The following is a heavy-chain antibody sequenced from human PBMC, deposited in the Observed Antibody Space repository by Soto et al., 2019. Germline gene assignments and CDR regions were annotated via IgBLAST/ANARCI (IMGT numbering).Heavy chain of an antibody. Sequence: EVQLLESGGGLVQPGGSLRLSCAASGFTFSSYAMSWVRQAPGKGLEWVSAISGSGGSTYYADSVKSRFTISRDKSKKTLYRQMNSLRAEDTAVYYCAKDLSTVTRGFDYWGQGTLVAVSS. J-gene: IGHJ4*02. CDR3: AKDLSTVTRGFDY. V-gene: IGHV3-23*01. CDR2: ISGSGGST. D-gene: IGHD4-17*01. CDR1: GFTFSSYA.